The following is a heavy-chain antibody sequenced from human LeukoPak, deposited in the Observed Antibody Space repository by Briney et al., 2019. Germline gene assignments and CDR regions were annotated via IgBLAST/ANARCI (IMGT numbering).Heavy chain of an antibody. V-gene: IGHV4-39*01. D-gene: IGHD6-13*01. Sequence: SETLSLTCTVSGGSINSSSYYWGWIRQPPGKGLEWIGSIYYSGSTYYNPSLKSRVTISVDTSKNQFSLKLSSVTAADTAVYYCARALSSSRLFDYWGQGTLVTVSS. CDR3: ARALSSSRLFDY. J-gene: IGHJ4*02. CDR2: IYYSGST. CDR1: GGSINSSSYY.